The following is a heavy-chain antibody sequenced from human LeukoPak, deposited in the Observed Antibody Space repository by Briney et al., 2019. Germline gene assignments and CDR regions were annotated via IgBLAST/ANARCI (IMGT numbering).Heavy chain of an antibody. Sequence: PSETLSLTCTVSGGSISSYYWSWLRQPPGKGLERIGYIYYSGSTNYNPSLKSRVTISVDTSKNQFSLKLSSVTAADTAVNYCASSYSSSWYYFDYWGQGTLVTVS. J-gene: IGHJ4*02. V-gene: IGHV4-59*01. CDR2: IYYSGST. D-gene: IGHD6-13*01. CDR1: GGSISSYY. CDR3: ASSYSSSWYYFDY.